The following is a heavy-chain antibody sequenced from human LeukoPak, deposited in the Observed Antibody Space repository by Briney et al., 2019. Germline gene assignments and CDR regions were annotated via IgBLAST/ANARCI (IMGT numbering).Heavy chain of an antibody. CDR2: IYYSGST. V-gene: IGHV4-30-4*01. D-gene: IGHD5-12*01. J-gene: IGHJ4*02. Sequence: SQTLSLTCTVSGGSISSGDYYWSWIRQPPGKGLEWIGYIYYSGSTYYNPSLQSRVIISVDTSKNQFSLKLSSVTAADTAVYYCARVGAGFRVASFDYWGQGTLVTVSS. CDR3: ARVGAGFRVASFDY. CDR1: GGSISSGDYY.